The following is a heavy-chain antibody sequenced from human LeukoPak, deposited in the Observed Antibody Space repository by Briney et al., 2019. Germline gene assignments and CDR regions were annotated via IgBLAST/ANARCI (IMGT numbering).Heavy chain of an antibody. CDR1: GYTFTGYY. CDR2: INPNSGGT. J-gene: IGHJ4*02. Sequence: ASVKVSCKASGYTFTGYYMHWVRQAPGQGLEWMGWINPNSGGTDYAQKFQGRVTMTRDTSISTAYMELSRLRSDDTAVYYCARGSKDSGSYSDFDYWGQGTLVTVSS. V-gene: IGHV1-2*02. CDR3: ARGSKDSGSYSDFDY. D-gene: IGHD1-26*01.